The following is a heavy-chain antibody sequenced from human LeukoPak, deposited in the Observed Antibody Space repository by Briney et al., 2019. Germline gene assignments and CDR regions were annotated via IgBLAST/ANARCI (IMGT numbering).Heavy chain of an antibody. V-gene: IGHV3-30-3*01. CDR1: GFTFSTFA. CDR2: ISYDGGHK. CDR3: ATPTSHFYYYYYMDV. J-gene: IGHJ6*03. Sequence: GGSLRLSCAASGFTFSTFAMHWVRQAPGKGLEWVSVISYDGGHKNYADSVKGRFTISRDDSKNTLYLQMNSLRAEDTALYYCATPTSHFYYYYYMDVWGRGTTVTVSS. D-gene: IGHD2-2*01.